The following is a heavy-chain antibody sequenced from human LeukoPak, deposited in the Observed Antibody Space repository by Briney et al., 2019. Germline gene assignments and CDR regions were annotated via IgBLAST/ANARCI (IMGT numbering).Heavy chain of an antibody. Sequence: LAGGSLRLSCAASGFTVSSNYMSWVRQAPGKGLEWVSVIYSGGSTYYADSVKGRFTISRDNSKNTLYLQMNSLRAEDTAVYYCAKDTLRYFNWATHGYDYWGQGTLVTVSS. D-gene: IGHD3-9*01. CDR1: GFTVSSNY. CDR3: AKDTLRYFNWATHGYDY. V-gene: IGHV3-66*01. CDR2: IYSGGST. J-gene: IGHJ4*02.